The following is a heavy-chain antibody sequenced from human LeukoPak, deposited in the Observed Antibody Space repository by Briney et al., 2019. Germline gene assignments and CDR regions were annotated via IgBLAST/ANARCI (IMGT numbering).Heavy chain of an antibody. Sequence: GESLKISCKGSGYIFTSYWIGWVRQMPGKGLEWMGIIYPGDSDTRYSPSFQGQVTISADKSISTAYLQWSSLKASDTAMYYCARQRKTYYYGSGSYTSNWFDPWGQGTLDTVSS. CDR2: IYPGDSDT. V-gene: IGHV5-51*01. D-gene: IGHD3-10*01. CDR1: GYIFTSYW. J-gene: IGHJ5*02. CDR3: ARQRKTYYYGSGSYTSNWFDP.